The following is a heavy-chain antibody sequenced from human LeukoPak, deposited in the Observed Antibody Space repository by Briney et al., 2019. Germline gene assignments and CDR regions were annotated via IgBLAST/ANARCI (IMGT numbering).Heavy chain of an antibody. J-gene: IGHJ4*02. Sequence: ASVKVSCKVSGYTLTELSMHWVRQAPGQGLEWMGIINPSGGSTSYAQKFQGRVTMTRDTSTSTVYMELSSLRSEDTAVYYCARPLGGDSSTLDYWGQGTLVTVSS. CDR1: GYTLTELS. V-gene: IGHV1-46*01. D-gene: IGHD2-2*01. CDR2: INPSGGST. CDR3: ARPLGGDSSTLDY.